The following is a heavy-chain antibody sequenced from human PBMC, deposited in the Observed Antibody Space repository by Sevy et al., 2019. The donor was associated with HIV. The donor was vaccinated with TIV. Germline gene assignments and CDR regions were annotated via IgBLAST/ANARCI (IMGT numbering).Heavy chain of an antibody. J-gene: IGHJ4*02. CDR1: GGSISSYY. D-gene: IGHD4-17*01. Sequence: SETLSLTCTVSGGSISSYYWSWNRQPPGKGLEWIGYIYYSGSTNYNPALKSRVTISVDTSKNQFSLKLSAVTAADTAVYYCARTTVTTTPIFDYWGQGTLVTVSS. CDR3: ARTTVTTTPIFDY. V-gene: IGHV4-59*01. CDR2: IYYSGST.